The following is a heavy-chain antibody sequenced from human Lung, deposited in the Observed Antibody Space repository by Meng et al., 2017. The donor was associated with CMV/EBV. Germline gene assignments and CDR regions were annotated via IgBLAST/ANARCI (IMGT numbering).Heavy chain of an antibody. V-gene: IGHV3-21*01. CDR1: GGSVSSGSYY. J-gene: IGHJ5*02. CDR2: ISSSSSYI. Sequence: LTCTVSGGSVSSGSYYWSWIRQPPGKGLEWVSSISSSSSYIYYADSVKGRFTISRDNAKNSLYLQMNSLRAEDTAVYYCAREGSWGQGTLVTVSS. CDR3: AREGS.